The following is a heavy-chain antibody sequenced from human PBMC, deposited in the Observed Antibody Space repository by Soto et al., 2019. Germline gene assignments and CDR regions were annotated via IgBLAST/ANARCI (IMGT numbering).Heavy chain of an antibody. Sequence: PGGSLRLSCAASGFTFISYSMNWVRQAPGKGLEWVSSISSSSSYIYYADSVKGRFTISRDNAKNSLYLQMNSLRAEDTAVYYCARDLGRGATGSFDYWGQGTLVTVSS. J-gene: IGHJ4*02. V-gene: IGHV3-21*01. CDR2: ISSSSSYI. CDR1: GFTFISYS. D-gene: IGHD1-26*01. CDR3: ARDLGRGATGSFDY.